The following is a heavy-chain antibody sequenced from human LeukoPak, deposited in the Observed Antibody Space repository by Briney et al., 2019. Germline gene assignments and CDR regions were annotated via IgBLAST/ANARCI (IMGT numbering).Heavy chain of an antibody. CDR1: GFTFSSYG. D-gene: IGHD6-19*01. CDR2: ICYDGSKK. CDR3: ARDVSSSGSY. Sequence: GGSLRLSCAASGFTFSSYGMHWVRQAPGKGLEWVAVICYDGSKKYYADSVKGRFTISRDNSKNTLSLQMNSLRVEDTAVYYCARDVSSSGSYWGQGTLVIVSS. V-gene: IGHV3-33*01. J-gene: IGHJ4*02.